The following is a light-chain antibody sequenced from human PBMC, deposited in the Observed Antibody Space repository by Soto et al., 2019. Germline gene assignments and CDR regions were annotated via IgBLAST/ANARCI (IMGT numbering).Light chain of an antibody. CDR3: QNYNSAPS. CDR1: QGISHY. J-gene: IGKJ4*01. CDR2: AAS. Sequence: DIQMTQSPSSLSASVGDRVTISCRASQGISHYLAWYQQRPGKAPKLLIYAASTLQSGVPSRFSGGGSGTDFTLTIXXLQPEDVATYYCQNYNSAPSFGGGTKVEIK. V-gene: IGKV1-27*01.